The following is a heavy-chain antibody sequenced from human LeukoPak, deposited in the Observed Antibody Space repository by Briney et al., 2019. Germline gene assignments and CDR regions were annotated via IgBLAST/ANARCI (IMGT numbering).Heavy chain of an antibody. CDR2: INHSGST. V-gene: IGHV4-34*01. CDR3: ARASPGYSRYMDV. D-gene: IGHD6-13*01. CDR1: GGSFSGYS. Sequence: TSETLSLTCAVYGGSFSGYSWCWIRQPPGKGLEWIGEINHSGSTNYNPSLKSRVTISVDMSKNQFSLKLSSVTAADTAVYYCARASPGYSRYMDVWGKGTTVTVSS. J-gene: IGHJ6*03.